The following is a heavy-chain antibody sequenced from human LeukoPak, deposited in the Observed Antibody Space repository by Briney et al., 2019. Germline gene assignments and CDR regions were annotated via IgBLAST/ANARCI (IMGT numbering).Heavy chain of an antibody. J-gene: IGHJ4*02. Sequence: SETLCLTCTVSGGSISSYYWSWNRQPAGKGLEWIGRIYSSGSTNYNPSLKSRVAMSVDTSKNQFSLKLSSVNAADTAVYYCARQYQLLADFDYWGQGTLVTVSS. CDR3: ARQYQLLADFDY. D-gene: IGHD2-2*01. CDR1: GGSISSYY. CDR2: IYSSGST. V-gene: IGHV4-4*07.